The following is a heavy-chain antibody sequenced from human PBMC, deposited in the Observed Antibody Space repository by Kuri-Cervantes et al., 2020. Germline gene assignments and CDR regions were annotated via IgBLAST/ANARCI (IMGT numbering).Heavy chain of an antibody. V-gene: IGHV4-4*07. CDR1: GGSISSYY. CDR2: IYTSGST. Sequence: SETLSLTCTVSGGSISSYYWSWIRQPAGKGLEWIGRIYTSGSTNYNPSLKSRVTMSVDTSKNQFSLKLSSVTAADTAVYYCASGVVITGIGYYYGMDVWGQGTTVTVSS. D-gene: IGHD3-3*01. CDR3: ASGVVITGIGYYYGMDV. J-gene: IGHJ6*02.